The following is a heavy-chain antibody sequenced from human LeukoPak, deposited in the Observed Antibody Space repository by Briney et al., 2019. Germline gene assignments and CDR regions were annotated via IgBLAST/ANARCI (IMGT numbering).Heavy chain of an antibody. CDR3: ARGLSGVGFNY. CDR2: TYYRSKWYY. J-gene: IGHJ4*02. D-gene: IGHD3-10*01. Sequence: SQTLSLTCAISGDSVSSQSGAWNWIRQSPSRGLEWLGRTYYRSKWYYEYAVSLKSRVTMIPDTSKNQFFLQLSSVTPEDTAVYYCARGLSGVGFNYWGQGTLVTVSS. V-gene: IGHV6-1*01. CDR1: GDSVSSQSGA.